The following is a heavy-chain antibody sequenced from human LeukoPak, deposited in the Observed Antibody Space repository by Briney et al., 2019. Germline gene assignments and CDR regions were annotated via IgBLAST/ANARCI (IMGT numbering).Heavy chain of an antibody. CDR3: ARDRGSSWEF. CDR1: GGSMGGYY. CDR2: IYSNGSP. V-gene: IGHV4-4*07. D-gene: IGHD6-13*01. Sequence: LETLSLTCTVSGGSMGGYYWSWIRQPAGKRLEWIGRIYSNGSPTYNPSLQSRITMTIDTSRNQFSLRMTSMTAADAAVYFCARDRGSSWEFWGRGTLVTVSS. J-gene: IGHJ4*02.